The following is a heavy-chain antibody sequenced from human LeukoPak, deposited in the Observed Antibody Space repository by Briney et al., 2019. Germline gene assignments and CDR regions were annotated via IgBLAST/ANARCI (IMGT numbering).Heavy chain of an antibody. D-gene: IGHD3-22*01. CDR1: GINFDDYA. CDR3: IANYYDSSGYPIAYYFDY. J-gene: IGHJ4*02. Sequence: GGSLRLSCTASGINFDDYAMSWVRQAPGKGLEWVGFIRSKAYGETTEYAASVKGRFAISRDDSKSLAYLQMNSLKTEDTAVYYCIANYYDSSGYPIAYYFDYWGQGTLVTASS. V-gene: IGHV3-49*04. CDR2: IRSKAYGETT.